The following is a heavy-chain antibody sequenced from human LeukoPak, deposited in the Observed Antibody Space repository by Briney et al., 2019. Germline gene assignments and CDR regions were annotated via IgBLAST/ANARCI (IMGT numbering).Heavy chain of an antibody. V-gene: IGHV1-3*03. CDR1: GYTFTSYT. J-gene: IGHJ5*02. D-gene: IGHD3-10*01. CDR3: ARGARFRSYGAWTYYTSLHFDP. Sequence: GASVKVSFKASGYTFTSYTMHWVSQAPGQRIEWMGWINTGNGNTKYSQEFQGRVTITRDTSASTAYMELISLRSEDMAVYYCARGARFRSYGAWTYYTSLHFDPWGQGTLVTVSS. CDR2: INTGNGNT.